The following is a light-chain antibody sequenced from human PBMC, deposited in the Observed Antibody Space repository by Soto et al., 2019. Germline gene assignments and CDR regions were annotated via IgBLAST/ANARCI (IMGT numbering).Light chain of an antibody. CDR1: QSVSSN. V-gene: IGKV3-15*01. Sequence: EIVMXXXPATLSVSPGERATLSCRASQSVSSNLAWYQQKPGQAPRLLIYGASTRATGIPARFSGSGPGTEFTLTISSLQSEDFAVYYCQQYNNLPFTFGPGTKVDIK. J-gene: IGKJ3*01. CDR3: QQYNNLPFT. CDR2: GAS.